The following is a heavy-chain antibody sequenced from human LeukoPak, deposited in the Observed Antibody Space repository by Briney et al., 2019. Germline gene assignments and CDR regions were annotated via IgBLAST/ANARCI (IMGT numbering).Heavy chain of an antibody. V-gene: IGHV4-61*01. CDR3: AAYWEGRGGTGS. CDR2: THYSGST. Sequence: PSETLSLTCTVSGASVGSSSCHWSWIRQPPGKGLEWIGWTHYSGSTKYNPSLKSRVTISSDRSRNQFSLKLNSLSAADTAVYYRAAYWEGRGGTGSWGQGSLVTVSS. CDR1: GASVGSSSCH. J-gene: IGHJ5*02. D-gene: IGHD2-21*01.